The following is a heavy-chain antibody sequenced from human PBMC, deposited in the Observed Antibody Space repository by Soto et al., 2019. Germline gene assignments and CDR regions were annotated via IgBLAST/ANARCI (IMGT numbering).Heavy chain of an antibody. J-gene: IGHJ3*02. CDR1: GYTFTSYG. Sequence: QVQLVQSGAEVKKPGASVKVSCKASGYTFTSYGISWVRQAPGQGLEWMGWISAYNGNTNYAQKLQGRVTMTTDTSTSTAYMELRSLRSDDTAVYYCARVTYYDFWSGYYKNVAFDIWGQGTMVTVSS. CDR3: ARVTYYDFWSGYYKNVAFDI. V-gene: IGHV1-18*04. CDR2: ISAYNGNT. D-gene: IGHD3-3*01.